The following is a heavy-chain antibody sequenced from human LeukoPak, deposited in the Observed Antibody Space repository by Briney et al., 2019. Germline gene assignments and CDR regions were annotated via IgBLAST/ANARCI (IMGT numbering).Heavy chain of an antibody. CDR1: GGSISSYY. CDR3: ARDREGAYDILTGYSVYYFDS. Sequence: PSETLSLTCTVSGGSISSYYWSWIRQPAGKGLEWVGRIYTSGGTNYNPSLKSRVTMSVDTSKNQLSLKLSSVTAADTAVYYCARDREGAYDILTGYSVYYFDSWGQGTLVTVSS. J-gene: IGHJ4*02. D-gene: IGHD3-9*01. CDR2: IYTSGGT. V-gene: IGHV4-4*07.